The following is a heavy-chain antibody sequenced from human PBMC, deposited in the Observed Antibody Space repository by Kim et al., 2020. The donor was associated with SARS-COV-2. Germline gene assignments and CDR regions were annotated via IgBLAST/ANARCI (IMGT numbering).Heavy chain of an antibody. V-gene: IGHV1-3*01. CDR1: GYTFTSYA. Sequence: ASVKVSCKASGYTFTSYAMHWVRQAPGQRLEWMGWINAGNGNTKYSQKFQGRVTITRDTSASTAYMELSSLRSEDTAVYYCARGSNYYDSKNWGGYWGQGTLVTVSS. D-gene: IGHD3-22*01. CDR2: INAGNGNT. J-gene: IGHJ4*02. CDR3: ARGSNYYDSKNWGGY.